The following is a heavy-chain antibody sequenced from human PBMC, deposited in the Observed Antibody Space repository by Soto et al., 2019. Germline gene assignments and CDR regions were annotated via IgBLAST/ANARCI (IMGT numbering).Heavy chain of an antibody. CDR2: ISYDGSNK. J-gene: IGHJ6*01. V-gene: IGHV3-30*18. Sequence: PGGSLRLSCAASGFTFSSYGMHWVRQAPGKGLEWVAVISYDGSNKYYADSVKGRFTISRDNSKNTLYLQMNSLRAEDTAVYYCAKDPYSWASYGLYYYGMDVWGQGTTLTVSS. CDR1: GFTFSSYG. D-gene: IGHD5-18*01. CDR3: AKDPYSWASYGLYYYGMDV.